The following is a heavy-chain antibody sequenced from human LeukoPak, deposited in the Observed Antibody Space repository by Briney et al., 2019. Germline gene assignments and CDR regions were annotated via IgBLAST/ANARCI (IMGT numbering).Heavy chain of an antibody. Sequence: PSETLSLTCTVSGYSISSGYYWGWIRQPPGKGLEWIGSIYHSGSTYYNPSLKSRVTISVDTSKNQFSLKLSSVTAADTAVYYCARVGKVPKKFYYYYYYYMDVWGKGTTVTVSS. V-gene: IGHV4-38-2*02. CDR3: ARVGKVPKKFYYYYYYYMDV. CDR2: IYHSGST. J-gene: IGHJ6*03. D-gene: IGHD3-10*01. CDR1: GYSISSGYY.